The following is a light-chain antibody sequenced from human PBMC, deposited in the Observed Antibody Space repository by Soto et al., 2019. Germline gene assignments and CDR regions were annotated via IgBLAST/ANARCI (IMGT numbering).Light chain of an antibody. CDR1: QSVSSY. J-gene: IGKJ1*01. V-gene: IGKV3-11*01. CDR3: QQYRSWPRT. Sequence: DIVLAQSPCTLSLSPGEIATLSCRASQSVSSYLAWYQQKPGQAPRLLISGASTRATDMPGTFSGRGSGTEFTLTISSLRPEDFAVYYCQQYRSWPRTFGQGTKVEIK. CDR2: GAS.